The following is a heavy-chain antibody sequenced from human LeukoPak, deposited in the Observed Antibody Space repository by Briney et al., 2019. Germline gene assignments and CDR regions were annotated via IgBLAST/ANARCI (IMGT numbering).Heavy chain of an antibody. CDR2: ISSSSSYI. Sequence: PGGSLRLSCAASGLTFSSYSMNWVRQAPGKGLEWVSSISSSSSYIYYADSVKGRFTISRDNAKNSLYLQMNSLRAEDTAVYYCAKDLEGYMDVWGKGTTVTISS. CDR1: GLTFSSYS. J-gene: IGHJ6*03. V-gene: IGHV3-21*01. CDR3: AKDLEGYMDV.